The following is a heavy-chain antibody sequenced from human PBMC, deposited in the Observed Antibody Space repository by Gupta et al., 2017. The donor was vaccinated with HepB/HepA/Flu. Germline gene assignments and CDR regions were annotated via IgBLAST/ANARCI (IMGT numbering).Heavy chain of an antibody. D-gene: IGHD4-17*01. CDR3: ARGLGPRTTVTTLDY. V-gene: IGHV3-48*02. CDR2: IASSGTI. CDR1: GFTFSSYS. J-gene: IGHJ4*02. Sequence: EVQLVVSGGGLVQPGGSLRLSCAASGFTFSSYSMNWVRQAPGKGLEWVSSIASSGTIYYPDSVRGRFTIARDNGKNSLYLQMNSLRDEDTAVYYCARGLGPRTTVTTLDYWGQGTLVTVSS.